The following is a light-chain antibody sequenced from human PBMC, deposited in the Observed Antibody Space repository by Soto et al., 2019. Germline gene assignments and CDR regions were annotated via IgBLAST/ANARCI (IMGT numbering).Light chain of an antibody. CDR3: QQYNDYWT. CDR2: DAS. Sequence: DIQMTQSPSSLSASVGDEVTIPCRASQTISSWLAWYQQKPGKAPKLLIYDASSLESGVPSRFSGSGSGTEFTLTISSLQPDDFATYYCQQYNDYWTFGQGTKVDI. CDR1: QTISSW. V-gene: IGKV1-5*01. J-gene: IGKJ1*01.